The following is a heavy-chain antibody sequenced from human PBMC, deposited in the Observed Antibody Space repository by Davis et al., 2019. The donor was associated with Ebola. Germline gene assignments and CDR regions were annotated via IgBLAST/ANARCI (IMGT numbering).Heavy chain of an antibody. Sequence: GESLKISCAASGFTFSSYGMHWVRQAPGKGLEWVAVIWYDGSNKYYADSVKGRFTISRDNSKNTLYLQMNSLRAEDTAVYYCAKVRKYYYDSSGYYSRYFDYWGQGTLVTVSS. CDR1: GFTFSSYG. CDR2: IWYDGSNK. J-gene: IGHJ4*02. V-gene: IGHV3-33*06. D-gene: IGHD3-22*01. CDR3: AKVRKYYYDSSGYYSRYFDY.